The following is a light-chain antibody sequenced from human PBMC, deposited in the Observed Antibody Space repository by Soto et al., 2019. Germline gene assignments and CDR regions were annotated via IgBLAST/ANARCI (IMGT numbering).Light chain of an antibody. V-gene: IGKV1-13*02. Sequence: IQLTQSPASLSASVGERVTITCRASQDIRGALAWYQQSPGEAPQLLIYDASTLESGVPSRFSGSSSGTHFTLTISSLQPEDFAAYYCQQFLSYPITFGQGTRLEI. CDR1: QDIRGA. CDR3: QQFLSYPIT. J-gene: IGKJ5*01. CDR2: DAS.